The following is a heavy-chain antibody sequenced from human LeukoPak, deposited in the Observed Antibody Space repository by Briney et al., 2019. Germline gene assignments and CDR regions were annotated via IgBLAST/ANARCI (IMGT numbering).Heavy chain of an antibody. D-gene: IGHD3-22*01. CDR2: LSGTGDST. CDR3: ARDLAYYYDSSGYFFDY. Sequence: KAGGSLRLSCAASGFTFSIYAMSWVRQAPGKGLEWVSTLSGTGDSTYYADSVKGRFTISRDNSKNTLYLQMNSLRADDTAVYYCARDLAYYYDSSGYFFDYWGQGTLVTVSS. CDR1: GFTFSIYA. J-gene: IGHJ4*02. V-gene: IGHV3-23*01.